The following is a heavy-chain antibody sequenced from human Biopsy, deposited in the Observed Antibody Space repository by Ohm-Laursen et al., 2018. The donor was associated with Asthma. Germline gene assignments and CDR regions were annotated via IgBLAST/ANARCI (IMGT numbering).Heavy chain of an antibody. CDR3: ARDMGAGPNQPPSGSGSSHLYGMDV. CDR2: ISWNSGTI. CDR1: GFSFDDYA. J-gene: IGHJ6*02. Sequence: SLRLSCAASGFSFDDYALFWVRQAPGKGLEWVSGISWNSGTIGYADSVKGRFTISRDNAKNSLYLQMNSLGPEDTAVYYCARDMGAGPNQPPSGSGSSHLYGMDVWGQGTTVTVSS. V-gene: IGHV3-9*01. D-gene: IGHD3-10*01.